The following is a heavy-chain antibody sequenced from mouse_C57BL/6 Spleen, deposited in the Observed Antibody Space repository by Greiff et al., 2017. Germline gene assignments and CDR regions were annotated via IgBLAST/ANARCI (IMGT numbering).Heavy chain of an antibody. CDR1: GYTFTSYW. Sequence: QVQLQQPGAELVKPGASVKMSCKASGYTFTSYWITWVTQRPGQGLEWIGDIYPGSGSTNYNEKFKSKATLTVDTSSSTAYMQLSSLTSEDSAVYYCARNYYGSSYDYYAMDYWGQGTSVTVSS. CDR3: ARNYYGSSYDYYAMDY. CDR2: IYPGSGST. J-gene: IGHJ4*01. V-gene: IGHV1-55*01. D-gene: IGHD1-1*01.